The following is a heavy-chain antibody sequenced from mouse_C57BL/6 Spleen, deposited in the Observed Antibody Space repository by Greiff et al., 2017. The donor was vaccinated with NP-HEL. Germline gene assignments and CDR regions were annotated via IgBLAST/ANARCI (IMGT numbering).Heavy chain of an antibody. J-gene: IGHJ2*01. V-gene: IGHV5-6*01. CDR3: ARHGANWGFDY. CDR2: ISSGGSYT. Sequence: VQLKESGGDLVKPGGSLKLSCAASGFTFSSYGMSWVRQTPDKRLEWVATISSGGSYTYYPDSVKGRFTISRDNAKNTLYLQMSSLKSEDTAMYYCARHGANWGFDYWGQGTTLTVSS. D-gene: IGHD4-1*01. CDR1: GFTFSSYG.